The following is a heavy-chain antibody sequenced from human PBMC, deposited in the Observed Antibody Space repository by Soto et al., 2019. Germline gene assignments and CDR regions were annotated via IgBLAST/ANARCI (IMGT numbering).Heavy chain of an antibody. V-gene: IGHV4-59*08. CDR3: ARLGGITMVRGVLTAFDI. J-gene: IGHJ3*02. D-gene: IGHD3-10*01. Sequence: SETLSLTCAVYGGSFSGYFWSWIRQPPGKGLEWIAYIYYSGSTTYDPSLKSRLTASVDTSTNQFSLRLSSVTAADTAVYYCARLGGITMVRGVLTAFDIWGQGTMVTVSS. CDR1: GGSFSGYF. CDR2: IYYSGST.